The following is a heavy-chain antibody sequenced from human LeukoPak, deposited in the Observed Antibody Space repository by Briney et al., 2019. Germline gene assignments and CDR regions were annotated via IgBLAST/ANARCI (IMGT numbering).Heavy chain of an antibody. D-gene: IGHD4-17*01. J-gene: IGHJ6*03. CDR1: GFTFSSYG. Sequence: SGGSLRLSCAASGFTFSSYGMHWVRQAPGKGLEWVASIRYDGSNKYYADSVKGRFTISRDNSKNTLYLQMNSLRAEDTAVYYCAKGKSVTHYYYYYYMDVWGKGTTVTVSS. CDR3: AKGKSVTHYYYYYYMDV. V-gene: IGHV3-30*02. CDR2: IRYDGSNK.